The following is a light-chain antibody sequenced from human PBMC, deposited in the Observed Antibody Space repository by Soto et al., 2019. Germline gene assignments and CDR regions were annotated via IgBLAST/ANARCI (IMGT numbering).Light chain of an antibody. V-gene: IGKV1-39*01. CDR3: QLSYSTPRYT. Sequence: DIQMTQSPSSLSASVGDRVTITCRASQSISTSLNWYQQKPGKAPKFLIYDASRLQSGVPSRFSGSGSGTDFTLTISSLQPEDFATYYCQLSYSTPRYTFGQGTKLEIK. CDR2: DAS. J-gene: IGKJ2*01. CDR1: QSISTS.